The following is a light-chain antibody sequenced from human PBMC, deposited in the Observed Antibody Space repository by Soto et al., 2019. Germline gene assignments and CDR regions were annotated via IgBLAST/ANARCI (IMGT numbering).Light chain of an antibody. J-gene: IGLJ1*01. Sequence: QSALTQPASVSGSPGQSITISCTGTSSDIGTYNLVSWYQQHPGKAPQLIIYEGSKRPSGVSNRFSGSKSGNTASLTISGLQAEDDADYYCCSYAGSNTDVFGTGTKVTVL. CDR1: SSDIGTYNL. CDR3: CSYAGSNTDV. V-gene: IGLV2-23*01. CDR2: EGS.